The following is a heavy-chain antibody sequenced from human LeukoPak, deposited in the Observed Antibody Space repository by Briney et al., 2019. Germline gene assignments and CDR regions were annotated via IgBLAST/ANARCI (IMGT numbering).Heavy chain of an antibody. D-gene: IGHD3-22*01. CDR1: GFTFSSYW. J-gene: IGHJ6*02. Sequence: GGSLRLSCAASGFTFSSYWLHWVGQAPGKGLVWVSRINSDGSSTSYADSVKGRFTISRDNAKNTLYLQMNSLRAEDTAVYYCARGLIEGGYYYYGMDVWGQGTTVTVSS. V-gene: IGHV3-74*01. CDR2: INSDGSST. CDR3: ARGLIEGGYYYYGMDV.